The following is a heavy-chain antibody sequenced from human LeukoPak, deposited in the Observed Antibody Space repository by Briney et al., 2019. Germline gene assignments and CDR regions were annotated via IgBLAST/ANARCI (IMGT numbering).Heavy chain of an antibody. V-gene: IGHV3-23*01. CDR2: IIGGGCRT. CDR3: AKEQWLAQSAYFDY. J-gene: IGHJ4*02. Sequence: GGSLRLSCEVSGFTSSSYSMNWVRPAPGKGLEWVSGIIGGGCRTFYADSVKGRFTISRDNSESTLYLQMNSVRAEDTAIYYCAKEQWLAQSAYFDYWGQGTLVTVSS. D-gene: IGHD6-19*01. CDR1: GFTSSSYS.